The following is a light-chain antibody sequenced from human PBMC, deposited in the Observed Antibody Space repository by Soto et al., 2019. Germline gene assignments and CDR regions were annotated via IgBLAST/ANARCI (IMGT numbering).Light chain of an antibody. CDR2: GAS. Sequence: EIVLTQSPGTLSLSPLERSTRCSRSIQSVTNSYLAWYQQKPGQAPRLLIYGASSRATGIPDRFSGSGSGTDFTLTISRLEPEDFAVYYCQQYGSSLGVTFGGGTKVDIK. V-gene: IGKV3-20*01. CDR3: QQYGSSLGVT. J-gene: IGKJ4*01. CDR1: QSVTNSY.